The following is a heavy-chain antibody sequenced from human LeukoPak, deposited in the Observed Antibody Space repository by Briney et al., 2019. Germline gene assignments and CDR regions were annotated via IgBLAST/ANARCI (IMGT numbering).Heavy chain of an antibody. Sequence: GGSLRLSCAASGFTFSNYWMYWVRQAPGKGPVWVPRIHNDGTGTSYADSVKGRFTISRDNAKNTLYLQMNSLRAEDTAVYYCARRGDGYNNGMDVWGQGTTVTVSS. V-gene: IGHV3-74*01. D-gene: IGHD5-24*01. CDR1: GFTFSNYW. J-gene: IGHJ6*02. CDR2: IHNDGTGT. CDR3: ARRGDGYNNGMDV.